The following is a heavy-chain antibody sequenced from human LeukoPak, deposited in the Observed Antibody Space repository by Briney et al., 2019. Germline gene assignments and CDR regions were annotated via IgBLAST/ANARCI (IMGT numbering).Heavy chain of an antibody. CDR2: INPNSGGR. J-gene: IGHJ4*02. CDR3: ARVASGGSRGYYFDY. D-gene: IGHD2-15*01. CDR1: GYTFTGYY. V-gene: IGHV1-2*02. Sequence: ASVKVSCKASGYTFTGYYMHWVRQAPGQGLAWMGWINPNSGGRNYAQKFQGRVTMTRDTSISTAYMELSRLRSDDTAVYYCARVASGGSRGYYFDYWGQGTLVTVSS.